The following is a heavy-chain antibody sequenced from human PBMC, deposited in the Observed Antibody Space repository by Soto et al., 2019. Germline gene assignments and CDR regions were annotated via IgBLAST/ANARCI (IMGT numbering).Heavy chain of an antibody. D-gene: IGHD2-15*01. V-gene: IGHV3-30*03. CDR3: SGGGSWPDAFDI. CDR1: GFTFSSYG. J-gene: IGHJ3*02. Sequence: QVQLVESGGGVVQPGRSLRLSCAASGFTFSSYGMHWVRQAPGKGLEWVAVISYDGSNKYYADYVKGRFTISRDNSKNKLYLQINSLRAEDTAVYYVSGGGSWPDAFDIWGQGTMVPVSS. CDR2: ISYDGSNK.